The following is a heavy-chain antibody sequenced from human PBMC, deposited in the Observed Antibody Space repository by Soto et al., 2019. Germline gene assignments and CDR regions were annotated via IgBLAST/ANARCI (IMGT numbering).Heavy chain of an antibody. CDR1: GFTFSSYA. CDR3: AKDFEDIVVVPAAGFQH. CDR2: ISGSGGST. Sequence: GGSLRLSCAASGFTFSSYAMSWVRQAPGKGLEWVSAISGSGGSTYYADSVKGRFTISRDNSKNTLYLQMNSLRAEDTAVYYCAKDFEDIVVVPAAGFQHWGQGTLVTVSS. V-gene: IGHV3-23*01. D-gene: IGHD2-2*01. J-gene: IGHJ1*01.